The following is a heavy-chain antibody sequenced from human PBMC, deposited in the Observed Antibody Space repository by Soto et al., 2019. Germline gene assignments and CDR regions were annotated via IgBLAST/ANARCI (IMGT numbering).Heavy chain of an antibody. V-gene: IGHV3-23*01. CDR2: SRGSGGST. CDR3: AKFRGPTYDFYYMDA. J-gene: IGHJ6*03. CDR1: GFIFSNYA. Sequence: EVQLLESGGGVVQPGGSLTLSCAASGFIFSNYAMTWVRQAPGKGLEWVSSRGSGGSTYQADSVKGRFIISRDNSKNMLYPQMDSLRAEDTAVYYCAKFRGPTYDFYYMDAWGKGTTVIVS. D-gene: IGHD3-10*01.